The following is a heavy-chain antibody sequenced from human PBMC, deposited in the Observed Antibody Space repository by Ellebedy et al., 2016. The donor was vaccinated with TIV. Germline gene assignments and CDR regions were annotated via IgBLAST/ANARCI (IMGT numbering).Heavy chain of an antibody. CDR2: TYYRSKWNN. CDR1: GDSVSTDIG. V-gene: IGHV6-1*01. J-gene: IGHJ6*02. D-gene: IGHD3-10*01. Sequence: SQTLSLTCVISGDSVSTDIGWNWIRQSPSRGLEWLGRTYYRSKWNNDYAVSLKSRITINPDTSKNLFSLQLNSVTPEDTAVYYCARGWFGSGMGVWGQGTMVTVSS. CDR3: ARGWFGSGMGV.